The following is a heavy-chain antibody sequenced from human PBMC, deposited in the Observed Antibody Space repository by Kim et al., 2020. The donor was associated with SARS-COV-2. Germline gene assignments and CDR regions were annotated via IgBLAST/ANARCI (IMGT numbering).Heavy chain of an antibody. J-gene: IGHJ4*02. V-gene: IGHV5-10-1*01. CDR2: IDPSDSYI. CDR3: ARHSSGWFPDY. D-gene: IGHD3-22*01. Sequence: GESLKISCKGSGYNFTNHWISWVRQTPGKGLEWMGRIDPSDSYIDYRPSFRGHVTLSTDKSISTAYLQWRSLKASDSAMYYCARHSSGWFPDYWGQGTLVTVSS. CDR1: GYNFTNHW.